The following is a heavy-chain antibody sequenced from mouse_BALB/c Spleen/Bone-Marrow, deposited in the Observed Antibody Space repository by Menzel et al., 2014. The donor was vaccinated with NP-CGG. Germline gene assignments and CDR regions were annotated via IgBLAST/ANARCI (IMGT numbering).Heavy chain of an antibody. V-gene: IGHV5-6-5*01. CDR2: ISSGGST. CDR3: ARYDYDGAYAMDY. Sequence: EVQVVESGGGLVKPGGSLKLSCAASGFTFSSYAMSWVRRTPEKRLEWVASISSGGSTYYQDSVKGRFTISRDNARNILSLQMSSLRSEDTAMYYCARYDYDGAYAMDYWGQGTSVTVSS. D-gene: IGHD2-4*01. J-gene: IGHJ4*01. CDR1: GFTFSSYA.